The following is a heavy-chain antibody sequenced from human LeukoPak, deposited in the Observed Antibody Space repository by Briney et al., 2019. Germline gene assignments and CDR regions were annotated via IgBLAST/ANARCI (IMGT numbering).Heavy chain of an antibody. V-gene: IGHV3-74*01. CDR2: INSDGSST. Sequence: GGSLRLSCAASGFTFSIYWVRWVRQAPGKGLVWVSSINSDGSSTSYADSEKGRFTISRDNSKNPLYLQMNSLRAADTDVYYCAKACDLFGYYSWLSLNYFDCWGQGSMVTVCS. CDR3: AKACDLFGYYSWLSLNYFDC. D-gene: IGHD3-3*01. CDR1: GFTFSIYW. J-gene: IGHJ4*02.